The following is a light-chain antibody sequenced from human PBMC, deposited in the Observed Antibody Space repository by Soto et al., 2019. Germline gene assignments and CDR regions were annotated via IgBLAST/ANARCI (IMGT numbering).Light chain of an antibody. Sequence: IQFTQSAFALSASVGDRVTITCRASQGIGSALAWYQQKPGKAPKLLIYDASSLESGVPSRFSGSGSGTDFTLTISSLQPEDFATYYCHQCNVFGGGTKVDIK. J-gene: IGKJ4*01. CDR1: QGIGSA. V-gene: IGKV1-13*02. CDR3: HQCNV. CDR2: DAS.